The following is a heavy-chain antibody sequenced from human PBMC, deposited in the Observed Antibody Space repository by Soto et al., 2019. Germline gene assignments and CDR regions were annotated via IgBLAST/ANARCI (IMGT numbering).Heavy chain of an antibody. J-gene: IGHJ6*02. Sequence: PSETLSLTCTVSGVSISSGDYYWSWIRQPPGKGLEWIGYIYYSGSTYYNPSLKSRVTISVDTSKNQFSLKLSSVTAADTAVYYCARLLEWLPPGLYYYGMDVWGQGTTVTVSS. V-gene: IGHV4-30-4*01. CDR1: GVSISSGDYY. CDR2: IYYSGST. D-gene: IGHD3-3*01. CDR3: ARLLEWLPPGLYYYGMDV.